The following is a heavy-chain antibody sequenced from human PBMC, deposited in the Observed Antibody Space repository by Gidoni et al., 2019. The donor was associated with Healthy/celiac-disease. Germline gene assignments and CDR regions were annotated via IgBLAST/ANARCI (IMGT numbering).Heavy chain of an antibody. J-gene: IGHJ3*02. Sequence: QLQLQASGSGLVKPSQPLSLTCAVPGGSIRSGGYSWSWIRQPPGKRLEWIGYIYHSGSTYYNPSLKSRVTISVDRSKNQFSLKLSSVTAADTAVYYCARVSMIVVVPAAIPDAFDIWGQGTMVTVSS. D-gene: IGHD2-2*02. CDR1: GGSIRSGGYS. V-gene: IGHV4-30-2*01. CDR3: ARVSMIVVVPAAIPDAFDI. CDR2: IYHSGST.